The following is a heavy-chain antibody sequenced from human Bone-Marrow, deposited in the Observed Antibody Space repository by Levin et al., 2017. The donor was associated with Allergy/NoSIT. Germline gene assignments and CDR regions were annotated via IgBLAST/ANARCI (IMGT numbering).Heavy chain of an antibody. CDR2: ISGSGGST. CDR1: GFTFSSYA. D-gene: IGHD3-9*01. V-gene: IGHV3-23*01. CDR3: AKDLGLFSFDY. Sequence: GESLKISCAASGFTFSSYAMSWVRQAPGKGLEWVSAISGSGGSTYYADSVKGRFTISRDNSKNTLYLQMNSLRAEDTAVYYCAKDLGLFSFDYWGQGTLVTVSS. J-gene: IGHJ4*02.